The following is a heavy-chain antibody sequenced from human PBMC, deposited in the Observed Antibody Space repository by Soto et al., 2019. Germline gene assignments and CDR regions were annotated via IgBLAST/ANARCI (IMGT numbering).Heavy chain of an antibody. D-gene: IGHD6-13*01. CDR2: MNPNSGNT. J-gene: IGHJ6*02. CDR1: GYTLTSYD. V-gene: IGHV1-8*01. Sequence: VASVKISCKASGYTLTSYDINWVRQATGQGLEWMGWMNPNSGNTGYAQKFQGRVTMTRDTSTSTAYMELSSLRSEDTAVYYCARRSGIAAAGIYYYGLDVWGQGTTVTVSS. CDR3: ARRSGIAAAGIYYYGLDV.